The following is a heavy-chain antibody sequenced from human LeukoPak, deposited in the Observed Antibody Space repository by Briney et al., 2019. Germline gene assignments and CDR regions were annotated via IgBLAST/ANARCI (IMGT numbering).Heavy chain of an antibody. V-gene: IGHV3-49*04. CDR2: IQAKAYGGAT. J-gene: IGHJ4*02. CDR3: TRAPHPRCSSSGCYLDY. CDR1: GFTFGDYA. D-gene: IGHD2-2*01. Sequence: GRSLRLSCSTSGFTFGDYAMSWVRQAPGKGLEWVGFIQAKAYGGATKYAASVNGRFSISRDDSQSIANLQMNDLKTEDTAVYYCTRAPHPRCSSSGCYLDYWGQETLVTVSS.